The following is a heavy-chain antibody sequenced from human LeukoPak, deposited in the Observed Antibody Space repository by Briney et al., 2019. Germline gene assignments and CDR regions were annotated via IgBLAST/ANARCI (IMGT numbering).Heavy chain of an antibody. CDR2: INPNSGGT. CDR3: ATTRGLQLYDAFDI. D-gene: IGHD6-13*01. V-gene: IGHV1-2*02. Sequence: ASVKVSCKASEYTFTMHWVRQAPGQGLEWMGWINPNSGGTNYAQKFQGRVTMTRDTSISTAYMELSRLRSDDTAEYYCATTRGLQLYDAFDIWGQGTMVTVSS. J-gene: IGHJ3*02. CDR1: EYTFT.